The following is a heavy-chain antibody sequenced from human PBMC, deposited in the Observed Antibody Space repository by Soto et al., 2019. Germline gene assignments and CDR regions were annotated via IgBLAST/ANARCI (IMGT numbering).Heavy chain of an antibody. CDR2: IYYSGST. D-gene: IGHD6-6*01. J-gene: IGHJ4*02. Sequence: SETLSLTCTVSGGSISSGDYYWSWIRQPPGKGLEWIGYIYYSGSTYYNPSLKSRVTISVDTSKNQFSLRLSSVTAADKAVYYCERVAAQGGDYWGQGTLVTVSS. V-gene: IGHV4-30-4*01. CDR1: GGSISSGDYY. CDR3: ERVAAQGGDY.